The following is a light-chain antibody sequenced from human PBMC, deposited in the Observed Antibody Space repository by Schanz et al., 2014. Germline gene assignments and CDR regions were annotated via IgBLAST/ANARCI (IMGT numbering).Light chain of an antibody. CDR3: SSYAGSYTWL. Sequence: QSALTQPRSVSGSPGQSVTISCTGTSSDVGGYNYVSWYQQHPGKAPKVMIYDVSERPSGVPDRFSGSKSGNTASLTISGLQADDEADYYCSSYAGSYTWLFGGGTNVTVL. CDR2: DVS. CDR1: SSDVGGYNY. V-gene: IGLV2-11*01. J-gene: IGLJ3*02.